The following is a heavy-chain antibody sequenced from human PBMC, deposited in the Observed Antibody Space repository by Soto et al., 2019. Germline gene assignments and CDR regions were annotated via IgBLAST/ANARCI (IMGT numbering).Heavy chain of an antibody. Sequence: EVQLLESGGGLVQPGGSLRLSCAASGFTFSSYAMSWVRQAPGKGLEWVSAISGSGGSTYYADAVKGRFTISRDNSKNTLYLQMNSLRAEDTAVYYCATTDYEFWSGYRADAFDIWGQGTLVTVSS. CDR2: ISGSGGST. V-gene: IGHV3-23*01. J-gene: IGHJ3*02. CDR1: GFTFSSYA. CDR3: ATTDYEFWSGYRADAFDI. D-gene: IGHD3-3*01.